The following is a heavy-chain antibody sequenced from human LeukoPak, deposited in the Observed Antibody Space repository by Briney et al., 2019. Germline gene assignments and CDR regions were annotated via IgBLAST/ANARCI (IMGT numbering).Heavy chain of an antibody. J-gene: IGHJ4*02. CDR3: ARALRITHRFDY. Sequence: SETLSLTCTVSGGSISSYYWSWIRQPPGKGLEWIGYIYYSGSTNYNPSLKSRVTISVDTSKNQFSLKLSSVTAADTAVYYCARALRITHRFDYWGQGTLVTVSS. D-gene: IGHD1-14*01. CDR2: IYYSGST. V-gene: IGHV4-59*12. CDR1: GGSISSYY.